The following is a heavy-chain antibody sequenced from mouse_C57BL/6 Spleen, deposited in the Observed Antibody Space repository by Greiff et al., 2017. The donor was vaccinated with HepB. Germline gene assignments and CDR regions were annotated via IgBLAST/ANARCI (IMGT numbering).Heavy chain of an antibody. CDR3: ARKCYDGYYFDY. Sequence: QVQLQQSGAELARPGASVKLSCKASGYTFTSYGISWVKQRTGQGLEWIGEIYPRSGNTYYNEKFKGKATLTADKSSSTAYMELRSLTSEDSAVYFCARKCYDGYYFDYWGQGTTLTVSS. V-gene: IGHV1-81*01. D-gene: IGHD2-3*01. CDR1: GYTFTSYG. J-gene: IGHJ2*01. CDR2: IYPRSGNT.